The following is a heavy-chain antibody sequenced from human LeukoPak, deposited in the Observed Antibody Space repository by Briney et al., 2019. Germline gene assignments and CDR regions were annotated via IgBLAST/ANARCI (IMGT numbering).Heavy chain of an antibody. CDR1: GFSSTAYW. Sequence: GGSLRLSCAASGFSSTAYWMSWVRQAPGKGLEWVANIKVDGTEKYYVDSVKGRFTISRDNAKNSLSLQMSGLRAEDTAVYYCARDWNGSGTAFDHWGQGTLVTVSS. V-gene: IGHV3-7*05. D-gene: IGHD1-1*01. J-gene: IGHJ4*02. CDR2: IKVDGTEK. CDR3: ARDWNGSGTAFDH.